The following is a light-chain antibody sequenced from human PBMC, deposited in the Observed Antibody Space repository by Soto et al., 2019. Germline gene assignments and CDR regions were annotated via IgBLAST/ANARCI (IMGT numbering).Light chain of an antibody. J-gene: IGLJ1*01. Sequence: QSALTQPAPVSGSPGQSITISCTGTSSDVGAYNYVSWHQQYPGKAPKLMIYGVTNRPSGVSNRFSGSKTGNTASLTISGLQAEDEADYYCFSHRGGDSHVFGTGTKVTVL. CDR1: SSDVGAYNY. CDR3: FSHRGGDSHV. CDR2: GVT. V-gene: IGLV2-14*01.